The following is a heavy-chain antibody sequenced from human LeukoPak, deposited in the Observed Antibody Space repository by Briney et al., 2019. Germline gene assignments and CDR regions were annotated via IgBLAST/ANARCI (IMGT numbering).Heavy chain of an antibody. CDR2: IYYSGST. Sequence: PSETLSLTCTVSGGSISSYYWSWIRQPPGKGLEWIGYIYYSGSTNYNPSLKSRVTISVDTSKNQFSLKLSSVTAADTAVYYCASDRGGYGDLSHGDYYYGMDVWGQGTTVTVAS. D-gene: IGHD4-17*01. V-gene: IGHV4-59*01. J-gene: IGHJ6*02. CDR3: ASDRGGYGDLSHGDYYYGMDV. CDR1: GGSISSYY.